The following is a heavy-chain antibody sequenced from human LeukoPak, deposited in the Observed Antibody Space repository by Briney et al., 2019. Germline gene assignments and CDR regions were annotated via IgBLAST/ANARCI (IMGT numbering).Heavy chain of an antibody. CDR2: IYDSGST. V-gene: IGHV4-59*08. CDR3: ARSRFRELLFDF. J-gene: IGHJ4*02. Sequence: SETLSLTCNVSGGSIRGYYWSWIRQPPGKGLEWIGFIYDSGSTNYNPSLKSRVTISVDTSKNQFSLRLSSVTAADTAVYYCARSRFRELLFDFWGQGTLVTVSS. CDR1: GGSIRGYY. D-gene: IGHD3-10*01.